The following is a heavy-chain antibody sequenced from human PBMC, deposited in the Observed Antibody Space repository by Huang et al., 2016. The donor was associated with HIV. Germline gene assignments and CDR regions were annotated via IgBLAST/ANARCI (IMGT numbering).Heavy chain of an antibody. CDR2: ISVYNGNT. D-gene: IGHD1-1*01. Sequence: QVELVQSGAEVKRPGASVRVSCKASGYVFTKYGINWVRQAPGQGLEWRGWISVYNGNTNYAEKIRCRVTRSRDTSKTTAYMELRDVTSADTAVYYCARDHWYPLQNWFDLWGQGTLVTVSS. J-gene: IGHJ5*02. V-gene: IGHV1-18*01. CDR1: GYVFTKYG. CDR3: ARDHWYPLQNWFDL.